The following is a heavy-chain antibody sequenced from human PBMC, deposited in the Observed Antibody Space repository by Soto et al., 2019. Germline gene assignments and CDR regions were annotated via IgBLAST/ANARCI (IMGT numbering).Heavy chain of an antibody. D-gene: IGHD3-22*01. CDR2: IKQDGSEK. CDR1: GFTFSSYW. Sequence: LRLSCAASGFTFSSYWMSWVRQAPGKGLEWVANIKQDGSEKYYVDSVKGRFTISRDNAKNSLYLQMNSLRAEDTAVYYCARGCYYYDRSGYCTFDYWGQGTLVTVSS. CDR3: ARGCYYYDRSGYCTFDY. J-gene: IGHJ4*02. V-gene: IGHV3-7*01.